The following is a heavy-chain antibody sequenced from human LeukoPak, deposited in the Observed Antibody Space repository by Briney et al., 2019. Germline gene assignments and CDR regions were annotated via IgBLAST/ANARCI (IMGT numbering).Heavy chain of an antibody. J-gene: IGHJ4*02. CDR3: AKDRTAGYDGLVDY. Sequence: GGSLRLSCAASGFTFTTYAMSWVRQAPGKGLEWVSTISGNAGSIYYADSVKGRFTISRDNFKNTLYLQMNSLRAEDTAVYYCAKDRTAGYDGLVDYWGQGTLVTVSS. CDR2: ISGNAGSI. CDR1: GFTFTTYA. D-gene: IGHD5-12*01. V-gene: IGHV3-23*01.